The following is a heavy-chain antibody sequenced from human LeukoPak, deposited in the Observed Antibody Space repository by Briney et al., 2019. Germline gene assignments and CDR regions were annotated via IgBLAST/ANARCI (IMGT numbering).Heavy chain of an antibody. CDR3: ARDPKGAGTDY. V-gene: IGHV4-30-2*01. Sequence: SQTLSPTCTVSGGSISSGGYYWSWIRQPPGKGLEWIGYIYHSGSTYYNPSLKSRVTISVDRSKNQFSLKLSSVTAADTAVYYCARDPKGAGTDYWGQGTLVTVSS. J-gene: IGHJ4*02. CDR2: IYHSGST. CDR1: GGSISSGGYY. D-gene: IGHD6-13*01.